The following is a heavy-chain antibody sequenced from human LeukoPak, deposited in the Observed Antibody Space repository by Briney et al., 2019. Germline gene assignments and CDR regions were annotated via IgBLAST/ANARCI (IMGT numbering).Heavy chain of an antibody. CDR2: INHSGST. CDR1: GGSFSGYH. Sequence: SETLSLTCAVYGGSFSGYHWSWIRQPPGKGLEWIGEINHSGSTNYNPSLKSRVTISVDTSKNQFSLKLSSVTAADTAVYYCVREGSRGRFDPWGQGTLVTVSS. J-gene: IGHJ5*02. V-gene: IGHV4-34*01. CDR3: VREGSRGRFDP. D-gene: IGHD3-16*01.